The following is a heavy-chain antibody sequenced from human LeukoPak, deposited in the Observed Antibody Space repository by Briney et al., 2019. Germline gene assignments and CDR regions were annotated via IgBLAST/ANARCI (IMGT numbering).Heavy chain of an antibody. D-gene: IGHD3-16*02. J-gene: IGHJ4*02. V-gene: IGHV3-49*04. CDR2: IRSKAYGGTT. CDR3: TRGNSFFDY. CDR1: GFTFGDYA. Sequence: SLRLSCTASGFTFGDYAMSWVRQAPGKGLEWVGFIRSKAYGGTTEYAASVKGRFTISRDDSKGIAYLQMNSLKTEDTAVYYCTRGNSFFDYWGQGTLVTVSS.